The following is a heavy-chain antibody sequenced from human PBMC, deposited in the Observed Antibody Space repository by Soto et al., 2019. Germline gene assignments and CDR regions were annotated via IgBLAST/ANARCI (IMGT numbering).Heavy chain of an antibody. CDR1: GFTFSTYG. V-gene: IGHV3-33*01. CDR3: ARDQHSRMDV. J-gene: IGHJ6*02. Sequence: QVQLVESGEGVVQPGRSLRLSCAAPGFTFSTYGMHWVRQAPGKGLEWLAVIWYDGSNKYYADSVKGRFPISRDNSKNTLYLQMNSLRAEDTAVYYCARDQHSRMDVWGQGTTVTVSS. CDR2: IWYDGSNK. D-gene: IGHD2-15*01.